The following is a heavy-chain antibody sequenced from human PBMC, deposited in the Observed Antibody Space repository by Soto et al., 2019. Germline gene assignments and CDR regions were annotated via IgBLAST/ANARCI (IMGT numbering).Heavy chain of an antibody. CDR2: IIPIFGTA. J-gene: IGHJ6*02. Sequence: QVQLVQSGAEVKKPGSSVKVSCKASVGTFSSYAISWVRQAPGQGLEWMGGIIPIFGTANYAQKFQGRVTITADEYTSTAYMELSSLRSEDTAVYYCAVRGYGSGSYYYYYGMDVWGQGTTVTVSS. D-gene: IGHD3-10*01. CDR1: VGTFSSYA. V-gene: IGHV1-69*01. CDR3: AVRGYGSGSYYYYYGMDV.